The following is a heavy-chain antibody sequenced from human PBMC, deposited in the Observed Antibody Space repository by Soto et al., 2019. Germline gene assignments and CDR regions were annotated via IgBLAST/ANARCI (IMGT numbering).Heavy chain of an antibody. CDR1: GGSISSYY. J-gene: IGHJ4*02. D-gene: IGHD6-19*01. CDR2: IYYSGST. Sequence: SETLSLTCTVSGGSISSYYWSWIRQPPGKGLEWIGYIYYSGSTNYNPSLKSRVTISVDTSKNQFSLKLSSVTAADTAVYYCARSPQEEQWLYYFDYWGQGTLVTVSS. CDR3: ARSPQEEQWLYYFDY. V-gene: IGHV4-59*08.